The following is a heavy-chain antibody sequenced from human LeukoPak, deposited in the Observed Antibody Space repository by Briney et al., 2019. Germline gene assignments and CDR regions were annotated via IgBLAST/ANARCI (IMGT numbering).Heavy chain of an antibody. Sequence: PGGSLRLSCAASGFTFDDYAMHWVRQAPGKGLEWVSGISWNSGSIVYADSVKGRFTISRDNAKNSLYLQMNSLRAEDTALYYCAKKGGLLWFGELSPGAFDIWGQGTMVTVSS. CDR2: ISWNSGSI. D-gene: IGHD3-10*01. V-gene: IGHV3-9*01. J-gene: IGHJ3*02. CDR1: GFTFDDYA. CDR3: AKKGGLLWFGELSPGAFDI.